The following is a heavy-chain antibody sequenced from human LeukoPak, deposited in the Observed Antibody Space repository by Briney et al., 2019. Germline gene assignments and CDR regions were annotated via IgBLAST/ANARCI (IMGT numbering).Heavy chain of an antibody. V-gene: IGHV3-30*02. CDR2: IRYDGSNK. D-gene: IGHD3-10*01. J-gene: IGHJ4*02. CDR1: GFTFGSYG. Sequence: GGSLRLSCAASGFTFGSYGMHWVRQAPGKGLEWVAYIRYDGSNKYYADSVKDRFTISRDISKNTLYLQMNSLRAEDTAVYYCAKDRVFELWFEEASPYYFDYWGQGTLVTVSS. CDR3: AKDRVFELWFEEASPYYFDY.